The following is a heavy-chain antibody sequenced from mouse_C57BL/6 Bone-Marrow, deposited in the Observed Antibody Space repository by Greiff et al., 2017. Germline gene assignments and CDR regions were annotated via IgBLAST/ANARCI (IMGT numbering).Heavy chain of an antibody. CDR2: ISSGSSTI. J-gene: IGHJ3*01. CDR3: SRPYPGDWFAY. CDR1: GFTFSDYG. Sequence: EVQVVESGGGLVKPGGSLKLSCAASGFTFSDYGMHWVRQAPEKGLEWVAYISSGSSTIYYADTVKGRFTISRDNAKNTLFLQMTGLRSEDTAMESCSRPYPGDWFAYWGQGTLVTVSA. V-gene: IGHV5-17*01.